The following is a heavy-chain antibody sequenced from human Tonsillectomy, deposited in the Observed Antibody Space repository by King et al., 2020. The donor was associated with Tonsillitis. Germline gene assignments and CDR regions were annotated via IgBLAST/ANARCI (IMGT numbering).Heavy chain of an antibody. V-gene: IGHV1-69*01. J-gene: IGHJ6*02. CDR3: AKVPPYDFWSGYQTGDYYYYYGMDV. D-gene: IGHD3-3*01. Sequence: VQLVQSGAEVKKPGSSVKVSCKASGGTFSSYAISWVRQAPGQGLEWMGGIIPIFGTANYAQKFQGRVTITADESTGTAYMELSSLRSEDTAVYYCAKVPPYDFWSGYQTGDYYYYYGMDVWGQGTTVTVSS. CDR1: GGTFSSYA. CDR2: IIPIFGTA.